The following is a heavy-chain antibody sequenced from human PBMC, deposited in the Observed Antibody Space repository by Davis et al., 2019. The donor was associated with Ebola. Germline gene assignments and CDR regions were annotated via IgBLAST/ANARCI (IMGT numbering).Heavy chain of an antibody. CDR2: ITTDGTTT. CDR1: KFTFSDSW. Sequence: HTGGSLRLSCVASKFTFSDSWMHWVRHVPGKGLVWVARITTDGTTTHYADSVKGRFTISRDNAKNTLYLQMDSLTDDDTALYYCTRGVDTTLASWSDALDVWGQGTMVTVSS. D-gene: IGHD2/OR15-2a*01. J-gene: IGHJ3*01. V-gene: IGHV3-74*01. CDR3: TRGVDTTLASWSDALDV.